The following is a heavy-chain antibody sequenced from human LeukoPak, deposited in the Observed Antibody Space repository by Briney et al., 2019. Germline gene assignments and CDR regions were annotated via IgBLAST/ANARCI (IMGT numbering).Heavy chain of an antibody. CDR1: GYTFTSYD. CDR3: AGGWKYSSPFYYYYYMDV. V-gene: IGHV1-8*01. J-gene: IGHJ6*03. CDR2: MNPNSGNT. Sequence: ASVKVSCKASGYTFTSYDINWVRQATGQGLEWMGWMNPNSGNTGYAQKFQGRVTMTRNTSISTAYMELSSLRSEDTAVYYCAGGWKYSSPFYYYYYMDVWGKGTTVTISS. D-gene: IGHD6-6*01.